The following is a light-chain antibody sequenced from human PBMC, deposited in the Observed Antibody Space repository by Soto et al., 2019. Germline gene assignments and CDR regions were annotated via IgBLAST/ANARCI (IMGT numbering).Light chain of an antibody. CDR2: AAS. V-gene: IGKV1-8*01. CDR3: QQYYSYPPT. J-gene: IGKJ1*01. CDR1: QGISIY. Sequence: AIRMTQSPSSFSASTGDRVTITCRASQGISIYLDWYQQKPGKAPKLLIYAASTLQSGVPSRFSGSGSGTDFTLTISYLQSEDFATYYCQQYYSYPPTFGQGTKVEIK.